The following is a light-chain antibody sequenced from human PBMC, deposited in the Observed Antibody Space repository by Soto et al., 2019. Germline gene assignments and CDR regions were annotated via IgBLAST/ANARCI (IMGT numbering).Light chain of an antibody. CDR3: CSFAGSSTYV. CDR1: SRDVGSYNP. J-gene: IGLJ1*01. V-gene: IGLV2-23*01. CDR2: EGT. Sequence: QSVLTQPASVSGSPGQSITISCTGTSRDVGSYNPVSWYQQHPGNAPKLIIYEGTKRPSGVSYRFSGSKSGNTASLTISGLQEEDEGDYHCCSFAGSSTYVFGTGTKVTVL.